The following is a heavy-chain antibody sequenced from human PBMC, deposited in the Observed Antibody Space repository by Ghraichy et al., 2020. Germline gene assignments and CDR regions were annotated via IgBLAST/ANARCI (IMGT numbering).Heavy chain of an antibody. CDR2: IYNEGSPT. CDR3: ARGGIDLWSAFDI. V-gene: IGHV3-74*01. CDR1: GFTFGSYW. D-gene: IGHD3-16*01. J-gene: IGHJ4*02. Sequence: GGSLRLSCAASGFTFGSYWMHWVRQAPGTGLVWLSRIYNEGSPTSYVDSVEGRFTISRDNAKSTLYLQMNGLRVDDTAVYYCARGGIDLWSAFDIWGRGIIGTVS.